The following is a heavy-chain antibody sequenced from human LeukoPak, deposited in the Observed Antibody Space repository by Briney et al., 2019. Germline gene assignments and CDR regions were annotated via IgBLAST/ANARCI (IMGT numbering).Heavy chain of an antibody. CDR3: ARDPEPGTTGTGDY. J-gene: IGHJ4*02. Sequence: SVKVSCKASGGTFSRRTISWVRQSPGQGLEWMGGITPMFGTSNYAQKFRGRVTITADESTSTAYMELSSLRSEDTAVYYCARDPEPGTTGTGDYWGQGTLVTVSS. D-gene: IGHD1-1*01. V-gene: IGHV1-69*13. CDR2: ITPMFGTS. CDR1: GGTFSRRT.